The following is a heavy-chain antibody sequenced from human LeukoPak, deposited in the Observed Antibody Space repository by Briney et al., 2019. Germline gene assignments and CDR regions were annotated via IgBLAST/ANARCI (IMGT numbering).Heavy chain of an antibody. CDR1: GGSISSGGYY. D-gene: IGHD3-3*01. J-gene: IGHJ4*02. CDR2: IYYSGST. Sequence: PSETLSLTCTVSGGSISSGGYYWSWIRQHPGKGLEWIGYIYYSGSTYYNPSLKSRVTISVDTSKNQFSLKLSSVTAADTAVYYCASGKGDFWSGYSPKSLDYWGQGTLVTVSS. CDR3: ASGKGDFWSGYSPKSLDY. V-gene: IGHV4-31*03.